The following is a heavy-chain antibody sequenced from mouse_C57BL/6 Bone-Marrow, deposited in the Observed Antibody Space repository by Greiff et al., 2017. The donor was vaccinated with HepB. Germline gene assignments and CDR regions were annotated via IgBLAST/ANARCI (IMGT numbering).Heavy chain of an antibody. CDR3: AREGWLLYPYYAMDY. V-gene: IGHV1-78*01. CDR2: IYPRDGST. CDR1: GYTFTDHT. J-gene: IGHJ4*01. Sequence: QVQLQQSDAELVKPGASVKISCKVSGYTFTDHTIHWMKQRPEQGLEWIGYIYPRDGSTKYNEKFKGKATLTADKSSSTAYMQLNSLTSEDSAVYFCAREGWLLYPYYAMDYWGQGTSVTVSS. D-gene: IGHD2-3*01.